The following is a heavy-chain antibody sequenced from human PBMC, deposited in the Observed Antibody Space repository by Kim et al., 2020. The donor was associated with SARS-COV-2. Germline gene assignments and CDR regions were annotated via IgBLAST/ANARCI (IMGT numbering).Heavy chain of an antibody. CDR2: IYYSGST. Sequence: SETLSLTCTVSGGSISSYYWSWIRQPPGKGLEWIGYIYYSGSTNYNPSLKSRVTISVDTSKNQFSLKLSSVTAADTAVYYCARHDPSSGWYPVGYAFDIWGQGTMVTVSS. J-gene: IGHJ3*02. CDR1: GGSISSYY. V-gene: IGHV4-59*08. D-gene: IGHD2-15*01. CDR3: ARHDPSSGWYPVGYAFDI.